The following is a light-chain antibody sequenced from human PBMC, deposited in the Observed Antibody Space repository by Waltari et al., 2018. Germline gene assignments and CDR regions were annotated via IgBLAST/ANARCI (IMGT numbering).Light chain of an antibody. Sequence: QSALTQPASVSGSPGQSITISCTGTNRDIGSYTLVSWYQQQPGRAPKLIIFEVSKRPSGVSNRFSGSRSHNTASLTISGLQAEDEADYYCCSYTGAGTLFGGGTKLTVL. CDR1: NRDIGSYTL. CDR3: CSYTGAGTL. CDR2: EVS. V-gene: IGLV2-23*02. J-gene: IGLJ3*02.